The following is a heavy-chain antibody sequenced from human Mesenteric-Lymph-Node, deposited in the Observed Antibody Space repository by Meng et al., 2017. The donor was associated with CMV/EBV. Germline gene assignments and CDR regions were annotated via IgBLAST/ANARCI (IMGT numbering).Heavy chain of an antibody. CDR1: GDSISNSTDD. CDR2: VHHSGTT. Sequence: PGLRKLSVTLSLSCIVSGDSISNSTDDWTWIRQPPGKGREWIGSVHHSGTTYYNPSLKGRLTISVDTSANLFSLRLTTVTAADTATYYCARRGNYDSDYSEYWGQGTLVTVSS. CDR3: ARRGNYDSDYSEY. D-gene: IGHD3-22*01. J-gene: IGHJ4*02. V-gene: IGHV4-39*01.